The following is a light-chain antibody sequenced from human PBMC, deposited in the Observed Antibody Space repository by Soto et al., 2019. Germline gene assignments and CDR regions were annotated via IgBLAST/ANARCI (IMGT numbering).Light chain of an antibody. J-gene: IGKJ4*01. Sequence: DIQMTQSPSSLSASVGDRVTITCRASQSISNFLNWNQQKPGKAPKLLIYAASSLQSWVPARFSGSGSGTEFTLTIGSLQPEDFATYYCQQSHSTPLTFGGGTKVEIK. CDR2: AAS. CDR1: QSISNF. CDR3: QQSHSTPLT. V-gene: IGKV1-39*01.